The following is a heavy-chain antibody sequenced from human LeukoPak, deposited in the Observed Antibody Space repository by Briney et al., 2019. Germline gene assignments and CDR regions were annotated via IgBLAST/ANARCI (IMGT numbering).Heavy chain of an antibody. CDR1: GGSFSGYY. Sequence: SETLSLTCAVYGGSFSGYYWSWIHQPPGKGLEWIGEINHSGSTNYNPSLKSRVTISVDTSKNQFSLKLSSVTAADTAVYYCARTFRESYYDFWSGYSTLDYWGQGTLVTVSS. J-gene: IGHJ4*02. V-gene: IGHV4-34*01. CDR3: ARTFRESYYDFWSGYSTLDY. CDR2: INHSGST. D-gene: IGHD3-3*01.